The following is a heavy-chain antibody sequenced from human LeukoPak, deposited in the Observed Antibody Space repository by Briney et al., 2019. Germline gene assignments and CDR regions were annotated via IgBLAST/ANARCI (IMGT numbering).Heavy chain of an antibody. CDR3: ARAQAVAGTGGFDP. D-gene: IGHD6-19*01. CDR1: GFTFSSYW. J-gene: IGHJ5*02. V-gene: IGHV3-74*01. CDR2: INSAGNST. Sequence: GGSLRLSCAASGFTFSSYWMHWVRQAPGKGLVWVSRINSAGNSTSYADSVKGRFTISRDNAKNTLYLQIKSLRDEDTAVYYCARAQAVAGTGGFDPWGQGTLVTVSS.